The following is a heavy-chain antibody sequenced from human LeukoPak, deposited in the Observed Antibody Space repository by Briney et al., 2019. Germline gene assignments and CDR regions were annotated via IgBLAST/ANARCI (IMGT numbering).Heavy chain of an antibody. CDR2: ILHDGSRK. J-gene: IGHJ4*02. CDR1: GFTFNTYT. Sequence: GGSLRLSCAASGFTFNTYTMNWVRQAPGKGLEWVAVILHDGSRKNYADSVKGRSTISRDNSKNTVYLQMNSLRAEDTALYYCARDGYYDSSSLYYFDYWGQGALVTVSS. V-gene: IGHV3-30-3*01. D-gene: IGHD3-22*01. CDR3: ARDGYYDSSSLYYFDY.